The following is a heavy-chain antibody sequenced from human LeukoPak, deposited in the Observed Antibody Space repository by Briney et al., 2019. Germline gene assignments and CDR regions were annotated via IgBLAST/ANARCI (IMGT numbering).Heavy chain of an antibody. D-gene: IGHD7-27*01. J-gene: IGHJ3*02. CDR1: GFTFGDYA. V-gene: IGHV3-49*03. CDR3: TIPRVWGLNDALDI. Sequence: PGGSLRLSCTASGFTFGDYAMSWFRQAPGKGLEWAGFIRSKAYGGTTEYAASVKGRFTISRDDSKSIAYLQMNSLKTEDTAVYYCTIPRVWGLNDALDIWGQGTMVTVSS. CDR2: IRSKAYGGTT.